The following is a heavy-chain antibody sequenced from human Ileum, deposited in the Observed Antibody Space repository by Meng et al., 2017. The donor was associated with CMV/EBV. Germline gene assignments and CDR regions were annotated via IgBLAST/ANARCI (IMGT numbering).Heavy chain of an antibody. V-gene: IGHV4-39*07. CDR3: ARVGAMVRGPHFDY. CDR1: GGSIRSSSYY. Sequence: LQLQESGPGLVKPSGTLSRTCIGSGGSIRSSSYYWGWIRQPPGKGLEWIGSIYYSGSTYYNPSLKSRVTISVDTSKNQFSLKLSSVTAADTAVYYCARVGAMVRGPHFDYWGQGTLVTVSS. CDR2: IYYSGST. J-gene: IGHJ4*02. D-gene: IGHD3-10*01.